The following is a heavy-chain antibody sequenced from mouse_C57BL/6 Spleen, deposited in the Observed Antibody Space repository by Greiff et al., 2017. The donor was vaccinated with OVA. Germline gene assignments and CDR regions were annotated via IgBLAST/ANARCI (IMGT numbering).Heavy chain of an antibody. V-gene: IGHV1-76*01. D-gene: IGHD2-5*01. CDR1: GYTFTDYY. Sequence: VQLVESGAELVRPGASVKLSCKASGYTFTDYYINWVKQRPGQGLEWIARIYPGSGNTYYNEKFKGKATLTAEKSSSTAYMQLSSLTSEDSAVYFCARRSNYGAMDYWGQGTSVTVSS. J-gene: IGHJ4*01. CDR2: IYPGSGNT. CDR3: ARRSNYGAMDY.